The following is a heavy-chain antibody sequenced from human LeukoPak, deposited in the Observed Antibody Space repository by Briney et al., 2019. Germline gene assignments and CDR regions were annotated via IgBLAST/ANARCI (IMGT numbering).Heavy chain of an antibody. CDR3: ARFTIGWYYFDY. CDR2: ISSSSGVTI. Sequence: GGSLRLSCAASGFTFSSYWMTWVRQAPGKGLEWVSYISSSSGVTIYYADSVKGRFTISRDNAKNSLYLQMNSLRAEDTAVYYCARFTIGWYYFDYWGQGTLVTVSS. CDR1: GFTFSSYW. V-gene: IGHV3-48*03. D-gene: IGHD6-19*01. J-gene: IGHJ4*02.